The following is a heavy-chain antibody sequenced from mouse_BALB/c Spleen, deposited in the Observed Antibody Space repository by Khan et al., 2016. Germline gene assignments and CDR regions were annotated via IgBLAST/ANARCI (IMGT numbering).Heavy chain of an antibody. V-gene: IGHV1-7*01. J-gene: IGHJ2*01. D-gene: IGHD2-4*01. CDR1: GYTFTSYW. CDR2: INPSTGYT. Sequence: QVQLQQSGAELAKPGASVKMSCKASGYTFTSYWMHWVKQRPGKGLEWIGYINPSTGYTEYNQKVKDKATLTADKSSSTAYMQLSRLTSEDSADYYGSRLGLRFDYWGQGTTLTVSS. CDR3: SRLGLRFDY.